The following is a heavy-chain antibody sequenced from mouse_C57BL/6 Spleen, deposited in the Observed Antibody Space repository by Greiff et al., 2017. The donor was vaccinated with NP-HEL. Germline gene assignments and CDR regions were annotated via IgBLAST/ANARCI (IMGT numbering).Heavy chain of an antibody. Sequence: EVKLQESGAELVKPGASVKLSCTASGFNITDYYMHWVKQRTEQGLEWIGRIDPEDGDTKYAPKFQGKATITADTSSNTAYLQLSSLTSEDTAVYYSARCYSNDEYAWFAYWGQGTLVTVSA. J-gene: IGHJ3*01. CDR2: IDPEDGDT. V-gene: IGHV14-2*01. CDR3: ARCYSNDEYAWFAY. CDR1: GFNITDYY. D-gene: IGHD2-12*01.